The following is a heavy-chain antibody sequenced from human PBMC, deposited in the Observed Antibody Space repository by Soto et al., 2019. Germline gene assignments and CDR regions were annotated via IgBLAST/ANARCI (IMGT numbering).Heavy chain of an antibody. V-gene: IGHV1-18*01. CDR3: ARDSELDYYDSSGPVGY. CDR1: GYTFTSYG. D-gene: IGHD3-22*01. J-gene: IGHJ4*02. Sequence: ASVKVSCKASGYTFTSYGISWVRQAPGQGLEWMGWISAYNGNTNCAQKLQGRVTMTTDTSTSTAYMELRSLRSDDTAVYYCARDSELDYYDSSGPVGYWGQGTLVTVSS. CDR2: ISAYNGNT.